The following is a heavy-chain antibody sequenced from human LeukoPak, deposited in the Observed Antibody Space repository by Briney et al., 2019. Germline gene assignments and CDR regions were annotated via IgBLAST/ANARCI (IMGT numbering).Heavy chain of an antibody. J-gene: IGHJ4*02. Sequence: GGSLRLSCAASGFTFSSYGMHWVRQAPGKGLEWVAVISYDGSNKYYADSVKGRFTISRDNSKNTLYLQMNSLRAEDTAVYYCARTNRKMATIGAPFDYWGQGTLVTVSS. CDR2: ISYDGSNK. CDR3: ARTNRKMATIGAPFDY. D-gene: IGHD5-24*01. CDR1: GFTFSSYG. V-gene: IGHV3-30*03.